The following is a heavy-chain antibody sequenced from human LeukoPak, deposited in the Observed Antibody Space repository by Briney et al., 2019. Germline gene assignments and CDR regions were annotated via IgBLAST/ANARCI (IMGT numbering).Heavy chain of an antibody. V-gene: IGHV3-64*01. D-gene: IGHD5-12*01. Sequence: PGGSLRLSCAASGFTFSRYALHWVRQAPGKGLEYVSSITTNGGSTYYANSVKGRFTSSRDNSKNTLFLQLGSLRAEDMAVYYCAVAYAGYDWEGGFDYWGQGTLVTVSS. CDR3: AVAYAGYDWEGGFDY. J-gene: IGHJ4*02. CDR2: ITTNGGST. CDR1: GFTFSRYA.